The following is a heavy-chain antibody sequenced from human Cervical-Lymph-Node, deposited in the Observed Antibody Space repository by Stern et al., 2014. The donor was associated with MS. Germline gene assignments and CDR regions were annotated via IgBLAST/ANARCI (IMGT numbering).Heavy chain of an antibody. D-gene: IGHD1-26*01. CDR1: GGYISSSGYY. Sequence: QVQLVESGPGLVKPSQTLSLTCTVSGGYISSSGYYWSWIRQPADKGLEWIGRIHDSGSTYYNPSLKSRVTISMDTAKNQISLTRPSVTAADTAVYYCATTRWDLFTWNWFDPWGQGTLVTVSS. CDR2: IHDSGST. J-gene: IGHJ5*02. CDR3: ATTRWDLFTWNWFDP. V-gene: IGHV4-61*02.